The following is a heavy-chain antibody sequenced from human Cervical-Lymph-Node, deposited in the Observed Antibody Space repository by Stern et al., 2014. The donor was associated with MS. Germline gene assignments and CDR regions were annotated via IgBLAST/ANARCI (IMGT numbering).Heavy chain of an antibody. CDR1: GGSISSYY. Sequence: QVQLQESGPGLVKPSETLSLTCTVSGGSISSYYWSWIRQPPGKGLEWIGYIYYSGSTNYNPSLKSRVTISVDTSKNQFSLKLSSVTAADTAVYYCARERYYYDSSGYTLATGHFDYWGQGTLVTVSS. CDR2: IYYSGST. CDR3: ARERYYYDSSGYTLATGHFDY. V-gene: IGHV4-59*01. D-gene: IGHD3-22*01. J-gene: IGHJ4*02.